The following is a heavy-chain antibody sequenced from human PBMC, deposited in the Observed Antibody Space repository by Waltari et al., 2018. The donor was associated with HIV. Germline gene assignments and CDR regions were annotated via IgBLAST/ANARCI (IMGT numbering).Heavy chain of an antibody. CDR2: MSYTGKT. D-gene: IGHD2-8*01. Sequence: QVQLQESGPGLVNPSETLSLTCTVSGDSINNYYWIWIRQPPGKGLDWIGYMSYTGKTNYNPSLRRRVTKSVDTSKNQVSLKLSPVTATDTAVYFCARAGRNGHKTGWFDPWGQGTLVTVSS. J-gene: IGHJ5*02. V-gene: IGHV4-59*01. CDR3: ARAGRNGHKTGWFDP. CDR1: GDSINNYY.